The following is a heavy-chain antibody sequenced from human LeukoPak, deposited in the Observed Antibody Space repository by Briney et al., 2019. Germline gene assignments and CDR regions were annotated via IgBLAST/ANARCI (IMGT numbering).Heavy chain of an antibody. CDR1: GGSISSGGYY. J-gene: IGHJ4*02. V-gene: IGHV4-31*03. CDR2: IYYSGST. Sequence: PSETLSLTCTVSGGSISSGGYYWSWIRQHPGKGQEWIGYIYYSGSTYYNPSLKSRVTISVDTSKNQFSLKLSSVTAADTAVYYCARVVAGPRLDYWGQGTLVTVSS. D-gene: IGHD6-19*01. CDR3: ARVVAGPRLDY.